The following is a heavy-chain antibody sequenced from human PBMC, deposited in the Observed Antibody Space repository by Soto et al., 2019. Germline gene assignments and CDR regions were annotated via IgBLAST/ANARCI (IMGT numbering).Heavy chain of an antibody. V-gene: IGHV3-23*01. CDR1: GFTFSSYG. J-gene: IGHJ4*02. D-gene: IGHD2-15*01. Sequence: PWGSLRLSCAACGFTFSSYGMHWVRQAPGKGLEWVSSISASGGSTYYTDSVKGRFTISRDNSKNTLYLQMNSLRAEDTAVYYCAKKDCTGGSCYRPFDSWGQGTLVTVSS. CDR3: AKKDCTGGSCYRPFDS. CDR2: ISASGGST.